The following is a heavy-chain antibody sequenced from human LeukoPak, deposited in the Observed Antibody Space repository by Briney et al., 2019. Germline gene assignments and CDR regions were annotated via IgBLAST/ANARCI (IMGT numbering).Heavy chain of an antibody. V-gene: IGHV3-23*01. CDR3: AKDANYFDSGSYLIPFDF. J-gene: IGHJ4*02. Sequence: PGGSLRLSCAASGFTFSNYAMSWVRQAPGKGLEWVSGVAPGGNIPYYADSVKGRFTISRDNSNNTLYLQMGRLRAADTAVYHCAKDANYFDSGSYLIPFDFWGQGTLVTVSS. CDR2: VAPGGNIP. CDR1: GFTFSNYA. D-gene: IGHD3-22*01.